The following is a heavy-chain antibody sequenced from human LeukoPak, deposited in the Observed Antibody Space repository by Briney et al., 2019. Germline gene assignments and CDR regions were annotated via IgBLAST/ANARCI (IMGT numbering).Heavy chain of an antibody. CDR3: ARSEWELRDWFDP. D-gene: IGHD1-26*01. CDR1: GGSISSCY. V-gene: IGHV4-59*01. Sequence: SETLSLTCTVSGGSISSCYWSWIRQPPGKGLEWIGYIYYSGSTNYNPSLKSRVTISADTSKNQFSLKVSSVTAADTAVYYCARSEWELRDWFDPWGQGTLVTVSS. CDR2: IYYSGST. J-gene: IGHJ5*02.